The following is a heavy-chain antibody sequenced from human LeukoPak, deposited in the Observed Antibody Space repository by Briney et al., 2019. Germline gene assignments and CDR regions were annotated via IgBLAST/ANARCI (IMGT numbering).Heavy chain of an antibody. Sequence: GGSLRLSCAASGFTFNIYAIHWVRKAPGKGLEWVAVISYDGSNKYYADSVKGRFTISRDNSKNTLYLQMNSLRAEDTAAYYCARDRSEYYYYAMDVWGQGTTVTVSS. V-gene: IGHV3-30-3*01. D-gene: IGHD2/OR15-2a*01. CDR2: ISYDGSNK. CDR1: GFTFNIYA. J-gene: IGHJ6*02. CDR3: ARDRSEYYYYAMDV.